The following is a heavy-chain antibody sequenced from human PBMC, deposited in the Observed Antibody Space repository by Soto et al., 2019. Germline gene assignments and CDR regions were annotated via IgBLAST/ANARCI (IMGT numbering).Heavy chain of an antibody. D-gene: IGHD2-2*01. V-gene: IGHV3-66*01. CDR2: IYSGGST. J-gene: IGHJ4*02. CDR3: AGAKLGYCSSTSCYWGYYFDY. CDR1: GFTVSSNY. Sequence: GGSLRLSCAASGFTVSSNYMSWVRQAPGKGLEWVSVIYSGGSTYYADSVRGRFTISRDNSKNTLYLQMNSLRAEDTAVYYCAGAKLGYCSSTSCYWGYYFDYWGQGTLVTVSS.